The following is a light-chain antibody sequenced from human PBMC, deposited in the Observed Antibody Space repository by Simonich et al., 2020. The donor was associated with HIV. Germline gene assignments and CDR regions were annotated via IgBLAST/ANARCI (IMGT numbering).Light chain of an antibody. V-gene: IGKV6-21*02. CDR2: YAS. J-gene: IGKJ3*01. CDR1: QSIGSS. Sequence: TQSPSTLSAHVVDRATITCRASQSIGSSLHCYQQKPGQSPKLLIKYASQSISGVPSRFTGSGSGTDFTLTINSLEAEDATTYYCHQSSSLPFTFGPGTKVDIK. CDR3: HQSSSLPFT.